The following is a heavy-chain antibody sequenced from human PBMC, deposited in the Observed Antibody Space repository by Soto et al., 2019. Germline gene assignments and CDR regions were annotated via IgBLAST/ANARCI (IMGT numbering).Heavy chain of an antibody. CDR2: IIPIFGTA. J-gene: IGHJ6*02. D-gene: IGHD3-3*01. V-gene: IGHV1-69*01. Sequence: QVQLVQSGAEVKKPGSSVKVSCKASGGTFSSYAISWVRQAPGQWLEWMGGIIPIFGTANYAQKFQGRVTITADESTSTAYMELSSLRSEDTAVYYCARSVIYGQGYYYYGMDVWGQGTTVTVSS. CDR3: ARSVIYGQGYYYYGMDV. CDR1: GGTFSSYA.